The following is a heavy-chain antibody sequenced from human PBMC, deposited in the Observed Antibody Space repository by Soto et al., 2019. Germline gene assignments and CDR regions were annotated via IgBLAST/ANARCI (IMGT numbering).Heavy chain of an antibody. CDR3: ARYPRITAAGAAGGGFDH. CDR2: ISNDGSSE. CDR1: GFTFTSYA. D-gene: IGHD6-13*01. J-gene: IGHJ4*02. V-gene: IGHV3-30*04. Sequence: PGGSLRLSCAVSGFTFTSYAMHWVRQAPGKGLEWVAVISNDGSSEDYADSVKGRLTISRDNSRDTLYLQLNSLRGDDTAVYYWARYPRITAAGAAGGGFDHWGRGTLVTVSS.